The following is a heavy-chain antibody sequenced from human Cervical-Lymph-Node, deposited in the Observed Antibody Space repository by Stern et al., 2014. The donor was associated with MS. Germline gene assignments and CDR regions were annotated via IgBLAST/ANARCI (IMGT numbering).Heavy chain of an antibody. CDR2: ISAYNGNT. CDR1: GYTFTSYG. J-gene: IGHJ3*02. V-gene: IGHV1-18*01. D-gene: IGHD3-22*01. CDR3: ARGVYYYDSSGYNDAFDI. Sequence: DQLVASGAEVKKPGASVKVSCKAYGYTFTSYGISWVRQAPGQGLEWMGWISAYNGNTNYAQKLQGRVTMTTDTSTSTAYMELRSLRSDDTAVYYCARGVYYYDSSGYNDAFDIWGQGTMVTVSS.